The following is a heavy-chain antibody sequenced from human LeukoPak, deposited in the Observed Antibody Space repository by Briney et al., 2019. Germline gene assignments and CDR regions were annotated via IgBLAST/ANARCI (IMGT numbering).Heavy chain of an antibody. Sequence: SETLSLTCTVSGGSISHYYWSWVRQPAGKGLEWIGRIYASGNTNYNPSLKSRVIMSVDTSKNQFSLKLTSVTAADSAVYYCARRAGTGGRDYFDYWGQGTLVTVSS. V-gene: IGHV4-4*07. CDR2: IYASGNT. CDR3: ARRAGTGGRDYFDY. CDR1: GGSISHYY. J-gene: IGHJ4*02. D-gene: IGHD3/OR15-3a*01.